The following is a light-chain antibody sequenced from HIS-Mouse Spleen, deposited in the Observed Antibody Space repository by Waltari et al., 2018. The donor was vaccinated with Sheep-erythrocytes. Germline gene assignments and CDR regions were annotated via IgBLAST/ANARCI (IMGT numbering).Light chain of an antibody. CDR3: GTWDSSLSAGV. Sequence: QSVLTQPPSVSAAPGQKVTISCPGRRPNTGNNYVSWYQQLPGTAPKLLIYDNNKRPSGIPDRFSGSKSGTSATLGITGLQTGDEADYYCGTWDSSLSAGVFGGGTKLTVL. J-gene: IGLJ3*02. CDR1: RPNTGNNY. V-gene: IGLV1-51*01. CDR2: DNN.